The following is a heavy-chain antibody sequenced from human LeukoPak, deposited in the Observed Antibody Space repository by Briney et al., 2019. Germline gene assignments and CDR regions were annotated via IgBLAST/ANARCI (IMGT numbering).Heavy chain of an antibody. V-gene: IGHV5-51*01. D-gene: IGHD3-10*01. J-gene: IGHJ3*01. CDR2: IYPADSDT. Sequence: GESLQISCKGSEYTFTYYWIGWVRQMPGKGLEWMGIIYPADSDTRYGPSFQGQVTISADKFTTTIYLEWSSLKASDTAMYFCARLRGYSGPKDPFDLWGQGTLVTVSS. CDR1: EYTFTYYW. CDR3: ARLRGYSGPKDPFDL.